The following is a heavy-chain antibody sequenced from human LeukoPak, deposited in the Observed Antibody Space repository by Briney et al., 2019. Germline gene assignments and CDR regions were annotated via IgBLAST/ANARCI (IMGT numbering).Heavy chain of an antibody. Sequence: PGGSLRLSCAASGFTFSSYAMSWVRQAPGKGLEWVSAISGSGGSTYYADSVKGRFTISRDNSKNTLYLQMNSLRAEDTAVYYCAKFPLGDYGSGSYSYYFDYWGQGTLVTVSS. J-gene: IGHJ4*02. CDR1: GFTFSSYA. CDR3: AKFPLGDYGSGSYSYYFDY. CDR2: ISGSGGST. V-gene: IGHV3-23*01. D-gene: IGHD3-10*01.